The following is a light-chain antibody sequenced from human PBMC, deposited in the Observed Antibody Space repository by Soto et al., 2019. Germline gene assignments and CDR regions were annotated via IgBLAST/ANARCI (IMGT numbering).Light chain of an antibody. J-gene: IGKJ4*01. CDR1: ESFLYSSNKKNY. Sequence: DIVMTQCPGTLAMSLGERATINCKSSESFLYSSNKKNYLAWYQQKPGQPPKLXISWASTRESGVPARFSGSGSGTDFTLTISSLQAEDVALYSCQQYFTTPLTXGGGTKVDI. CDR3: QQYFTTPLT. V-gene: IGKV4-1*01. CDR2: WAS.